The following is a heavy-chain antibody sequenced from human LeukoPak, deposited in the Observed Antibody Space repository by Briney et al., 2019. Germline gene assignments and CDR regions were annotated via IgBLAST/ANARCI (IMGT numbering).Heavy chain of an antibody. V-gene: IGHV3-23*01. Sequence: GGSLRLSCAASGFTFNNYAMSWVRQAPASALKWVSIISDSGDNTHYADSVKGRFTISRDNSKNTLYLQMKTLRAEDTAIYYCARRGWLINFDYWGQGTLVTVSS. D-gene: IGHD5-12*01. CDR1: GFTFNNYA. CDR2: ISDSGDNT. CDR3: ARRGWLINFDY. J-gene: IGHJ4*02.